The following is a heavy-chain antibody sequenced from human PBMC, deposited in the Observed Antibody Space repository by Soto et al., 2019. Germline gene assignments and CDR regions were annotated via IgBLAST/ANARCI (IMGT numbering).Heavy chain of an antibody. CDR2: IIPIFGTA. CDR1: GGTFSSYV. CDR3: ARSGKIFGVVPGALYGMDV. J-gene: IGHJ6*02. D-gene: IGHD3-3*01. V-gene: IGHV1-69*13. Sequence: SVKVSCKASGGTFSSYVISWVRQAPGQGLEWMGGIIPIFGTAKYAQRFQGRVTITADESTSTAYMELSSLRSEDTAVYYCARSGKIFGVVPGALYGMDVWGQGTTVTVSS.